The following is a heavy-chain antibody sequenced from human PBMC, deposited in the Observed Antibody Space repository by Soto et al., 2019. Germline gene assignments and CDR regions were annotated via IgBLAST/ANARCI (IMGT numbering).Heavy chain of an antibody. J-gene: IGHJ3*02. D-gene: IGHD1-26*01. Sequence: QVQLQESGPGLVKPSETLSLTCTVSGGSISSYYWSWIRQPPGKGLEWIGYIYYSGSTNYNPSLKSRVTISVDTSKNQFSLKLSSVTAADTAVYYCARHPRWELLPRGAFDIWGQGTMVTVSS. CDR1: GGSISSYY. V-gene: IGHV4-59*08. CDR2: IYYSGST. CDR3: ARHPRWELLPRGAFDI.